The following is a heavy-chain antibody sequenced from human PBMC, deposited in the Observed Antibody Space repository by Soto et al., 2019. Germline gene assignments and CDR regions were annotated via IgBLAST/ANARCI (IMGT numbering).Heavy chain of an antibody. CDR2: IYYSGST. J-gene: IGHJ5*02. CDR1: GGSISSYY. V-gene: IGHV4-59*01. CDR3: ARVSGHCTNGVCYYWFDP. D-gene: IGHD2-8*01. Sequence: QVQLQESGPGLVKPSETLSLTCTVSGGSISSYYWSWIRQPPGKGLEWIGYIYYSGSTNYNPSLKSRVTISVDTSKNQFSLKLSSVTAADTAVYYCARVSGHCTNGVCYYWFDPWGQGTLVTVSS.